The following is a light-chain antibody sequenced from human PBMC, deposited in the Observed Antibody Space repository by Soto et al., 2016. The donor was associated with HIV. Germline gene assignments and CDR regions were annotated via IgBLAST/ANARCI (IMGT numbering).Light chain of an antibody. CDR1: QSLVSSDGTTY. V-gene: IGKV2-30*01. J-gene: IGKJ2*03. Sequence: DIVMTQSPLSLPVTLGQPASISCRSSQSLVSSDGTTYLNWFHQRPGQSPRRLIYKVSNRDSGVPDRFSGSGSGTDFTLTISRVEAEDVGVYYCMQGTFWPAYSFGQGTKLEIK. CDR3: MQGTFWPAYS. CDR2: KVS.